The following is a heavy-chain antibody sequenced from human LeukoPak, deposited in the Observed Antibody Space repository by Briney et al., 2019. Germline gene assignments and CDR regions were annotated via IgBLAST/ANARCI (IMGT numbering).Heavy chain of an antibody. CDR1: GYTFTDHS. V-gene: IGHV1-2*02. CDR3: ARESYYYGSGDDY. D-gene: IGHD3-10*01. J-gene: IGHJ4*02. Sequence: ASVKVSCKPSGYTFTDHSMRWVRQAPGQGLEWMRGINPNSGGTIYAQKFQGRVTMTRDTSISTAFMELSRLRSDDTAVYYCARESYYYGSGDDYWGQGTLVTVSS. CDR2: INPNSGGT.